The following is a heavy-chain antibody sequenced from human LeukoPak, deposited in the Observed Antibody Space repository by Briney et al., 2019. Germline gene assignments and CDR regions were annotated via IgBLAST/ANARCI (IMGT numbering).Heavy chain of an antibody. J-gene: IGHJ4*02. CDR3: ARRSYYDLDYFDY. Sequence: GGSLRLSCAASGFTFSSYAMSWVHQAPGKGLEWVSAISGSGGSTYYADSVKGRFTISRDNSKNTLYLQMNSLRAEDTAVYYCARRSYYDLDYFDYWGQGTLVTVSS. V-gene: IGHV3-23*01. D-gene: IGHD1-26*01. CDR1: GFTFSSYA. CDR2: ISGSGGST.